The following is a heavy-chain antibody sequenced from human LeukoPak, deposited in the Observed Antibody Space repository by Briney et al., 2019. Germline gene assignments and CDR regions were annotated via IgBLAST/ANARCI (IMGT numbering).Heavy chain of an antibody. CDR1: GFTFSNYD. J-gene: IGHJ6*03. Sequence: GGSLRLSCAASGFTFSNYDMVWVRQAPGKGLEWVSLVGSGDDTYYPGAVKGRFTISRDNAKNSLYLQMNGLRAGDTAVYYCAKGPVDTAIDYMDVWGKGTTVTISS. CDR3: AKGPVDTAIDYMDV. D-gene: IGHD5-18*01. CDR2: VGSGDDT. V-gene: IGHV3-13*01.